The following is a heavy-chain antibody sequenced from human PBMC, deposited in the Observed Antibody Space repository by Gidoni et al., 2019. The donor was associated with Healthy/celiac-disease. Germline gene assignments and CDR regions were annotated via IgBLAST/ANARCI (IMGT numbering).Heavy chain of an antibody. CDR3: ARGVTSAVTLDY. CDR2: INHSGST. Sequence: QVQLQQWGAGLLKPSETLSLTCAVYGWSFSGYYWSCIRQPPGKGLEGIGEINHSGSTNYNPSLQSRVTRSVETSKNQSSLKLSSVTAADTAVYYCARGVTSAVTLDYWGQGTLVTVSS. J-gene: IGHJ4*02. CDR1: GWSFSGYY. V-gene: IGHV4-34*01. D-gene: IGHD4-17*01.